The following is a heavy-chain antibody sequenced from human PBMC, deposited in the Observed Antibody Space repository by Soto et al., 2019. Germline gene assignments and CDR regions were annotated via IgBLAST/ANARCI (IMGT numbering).Heavy chain of an antibody. CDR3: ARFLRYSYGPYYFDY. J-gene: IGHJ4*02. V-gene: IGHV4-34*01. CDR2: INHSGST. D-gene: IGHD5-18*01. CDR1: GGSFSGYY. Sequence: SETLSLTCAVYGGSFSGYYWSWIRQPPGKGLEWIGEINHSGSTNYNPSLKSRVTISVDTSKNQFSLKLSSVTAADTAVYYCARFLRYSYGPYYFDYWGQGTLVTSPQ.